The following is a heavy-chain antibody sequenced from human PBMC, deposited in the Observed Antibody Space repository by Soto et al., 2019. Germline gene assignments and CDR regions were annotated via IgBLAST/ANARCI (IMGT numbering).Heavy chain of an antibody. D-gene: IGHD3-10*01. CDR1: GGSISTSSYF. CDR2: VHYSGSA. CDR3: ARHRWGSGSYSGLLDF. J-gene: IGHJ4*02. V-gene: IGHV4-39*01. Sequence: QLQLQESGPGLVKPSETLSLTCSVSGGSISTSSYFWGWIRQPPGKWLEWVGAVHYSGSANYRSSLQSRVTISVDTSQNQFSLRLRSVTAADTAVYYCARHRWGSGSYSGLLDFWGQGALVTVSS.